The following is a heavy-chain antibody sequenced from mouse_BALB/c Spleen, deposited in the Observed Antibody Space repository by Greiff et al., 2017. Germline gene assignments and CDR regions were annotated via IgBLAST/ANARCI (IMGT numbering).Heavy chain of an antibody. CDR3: ARAYGYENYYAMDY. J-gene: IGHJ4*01. CDR2: IWAGGST. CDR1: GFSLTSYG. D-gene: IGHD2-2*01. Sequence: QVQLQQSGPGLVAPSQSLSITCTVSGFSLTSYGVHWVRQPPGKGLEWLGVIWAGGSTNYNSALMSRLSISKDNSKSQVFLKMNSLQTDDTAMYYCARAYGYENYYAMDYWGQGTSVTVSS. V-gene: IGHV2-9*02.